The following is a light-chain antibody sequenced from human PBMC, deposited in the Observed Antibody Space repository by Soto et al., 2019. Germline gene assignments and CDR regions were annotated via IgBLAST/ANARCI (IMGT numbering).Light chain of an antibody. CDR3: IQDYTYPWT. V-gene: IGKV1-6*01. CDR2: GAY. J-gene: IGKJ1*01. Sequence: ALPMTQSPSSPSASVGDRGTITFRASQAIRNDLGWYQQKPGKAPNLLIFGAYNLQAGVQVRFSASGSGTNFTLTIRNLQPEDFASYYCIQDYTYPWTFGQGTKVDIK. CDR1: QAIRND.